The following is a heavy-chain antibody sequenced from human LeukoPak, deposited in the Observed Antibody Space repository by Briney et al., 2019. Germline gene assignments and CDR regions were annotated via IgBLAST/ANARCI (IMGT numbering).Heavy chain of an antibody. J-gene: IGHJ4*02. CDR2: IYHSGST. CDR1: GYSISSGYY. D-gene: IGHD3-10*01. Sequence: SETLSLTCTVSGYSISSGYYWGWIRQPPGKGLEWIGSIYHSGSTYYNPSLKSRVTISVDTSKNQFSLKLSSVTAADTAVYYCARDWGEGSGSYYQYWGQGTLVTVSS. CDR3: ARDWGEGSGSYYQY. V-gene: IGHV4-38-2*02.